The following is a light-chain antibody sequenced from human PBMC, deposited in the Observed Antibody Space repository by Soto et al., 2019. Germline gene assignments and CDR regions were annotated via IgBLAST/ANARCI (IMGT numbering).Light chain of an antibody. CDR1: QGISSQ. Sequence: IQLTQSPSSLSASVGDRATITCRAGQGISSQLAWYQQKPGKAPNLLIYSASTLQSGVPSRFSGSGSGTDFTLTISSLQPEDFATYYCQQINSYPITFGQGTRL. CDR2: SAS. CDR3: QQINSYPIT. J-gene: IGKJ5*01. V-gene: IGKV1-9*01.